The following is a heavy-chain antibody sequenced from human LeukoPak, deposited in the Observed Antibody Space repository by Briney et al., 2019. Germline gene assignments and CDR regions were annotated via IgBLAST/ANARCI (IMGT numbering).Heavy chain of an antibody. CDR2: INQDGTTK. CDR1: GFTLSSYW. D-gene: IGHD2-21*01. Sequence: GGSLRLSCTASGFTLSSYWMNWVRQAPGTGLEWVANINQDGTTKYYVDSVKGRFTISRDNAKNSLYLQMNSLRAEDTAVYYCARDGEDGDCGGDCHLVDYWGQGTLVTVSS. V-gene: IGHV3-7*01. J-gene: IGHJ4*02. CDR3: ARDGEDGDCGGDCHLVDY.